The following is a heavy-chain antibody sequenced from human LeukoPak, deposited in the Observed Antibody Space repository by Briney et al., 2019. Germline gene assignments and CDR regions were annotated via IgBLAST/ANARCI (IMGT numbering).Heavy chain of an antibody. CDR1: GGSISSYY. V-gene: IGHV4-59*08. CDR2: IYYSGST. Sequence: SETLSLTCTVSGGSISSYYWSWTRQPPGKGLEWIGYIYYSGSTNYNPSLKSRVTISVDTSKNQFSLKLSSVTAADTAVYYCARRAGSTSLDTQDWFDPWGQGTLVTVSS. CDR3: ARRAGSTSLDTQDWFDP. J-gene: IGHJ5*02. D-gene: IGHD2-2*01.